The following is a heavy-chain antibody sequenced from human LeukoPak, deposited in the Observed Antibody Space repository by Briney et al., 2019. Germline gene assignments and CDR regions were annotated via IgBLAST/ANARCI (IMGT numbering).Heavy chain of an antibody. J-gene: IGHJ3*02. CDR2: IYYSGST. D-gene: IGHD3-10*01. V-gene: IGHV4-39*07. CDR1: GGSISSSSYY. Sequence: PSETLSLTCTVSGGSISSSSYYWGWIRQPPGKGLEWIGSIYYSGSTYYNPSLKSRVTISVDTSKNQFSLKLSSVTAADTAVYYCARTRGAVPFDIWGQGTMVTVSS. CDR3: ARTRGAVPFDI.